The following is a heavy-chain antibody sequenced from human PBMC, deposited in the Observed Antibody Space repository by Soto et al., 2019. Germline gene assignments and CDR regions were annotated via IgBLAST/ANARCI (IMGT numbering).Heavy chain of an antibody. D-gene: IGHD6-19*01. CDR3: AKDGENSSGFFDY. CDR1: GFTFSSYA. CDR2: ISGSGGST. V-gene: IGHV3-23*01. Sequence: EVQLLESGGGLVQPGGSLRLSCAASGFTFSSYAMSWVRQAPGKGLEWVSAISGSGGSTYYADSVKGRFTISRDNSTNTLYLQMNSLRAEDTAVYYCAKDGENSSGFFDYWGQGTLVTVSS. J-gene: IGHJ4*02.